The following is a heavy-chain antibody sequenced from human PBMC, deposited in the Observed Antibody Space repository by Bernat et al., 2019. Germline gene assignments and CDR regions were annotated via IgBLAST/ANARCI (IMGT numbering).Heavy chain of an antibody. Sequence: QVQLVQSGAEVKKPGASVKVSCKASGYTFTGYYMHWVRQAPGQGLEWMGWINPNSGGTNYAQKFQGWVTMTRDTSISTAYMELSRLRSDDTAVYYCAGEVGLVVGPAAPNWFDPWGQGTLVTVSS. CDR2: INPNSGGT. J-gene: IGHJ5*02. CDR3: AGEVGLVVGPAAPNWFDP. CDR1: GYTFTGYY. V-gene: IGHV1-2*04. D-gene: IGHD2-2*01.